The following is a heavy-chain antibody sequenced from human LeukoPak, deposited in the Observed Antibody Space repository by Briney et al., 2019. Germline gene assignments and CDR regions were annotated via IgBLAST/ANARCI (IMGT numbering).Heavy chain of an antibody. CDR3: ARAAYYDFWSGKGVGYYYYYMDV. CDR1: GGTFSSYA. V-gene: IGHV1-69*05. CDR2: IIPIFGTA. Sequence: SVKVSCKXSGGTFSSYAISWVRQAPGQGLEWMGRIIPIFGTANYAQKFQGRVTITTDESTSTAYMELSSLRSEDTAVYYCARAAYYDFWSGKGVGYYYYYMDVWGKGTTVTVSS. D-gene: IGHD3-3*01. J-gene: IGHJ6*03.